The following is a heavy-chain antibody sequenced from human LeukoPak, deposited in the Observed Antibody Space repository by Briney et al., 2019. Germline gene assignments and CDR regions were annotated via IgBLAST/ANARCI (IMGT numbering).Heavy chain of an antibody. J-gene: IGHJ6*03. D-gene: IGHD4-23*01. Sequence: PSETLSLTCAVYGGSFSGYYWSWIRQPPGKGLEWIGEINHSGSTNYNPSLKSRVTISVDTSKNQFSLKLSSVTAADTAVYYCARLHTVVTEYYYYYYYMDVWGKGTTVTVSS. CDR1: GGSFSGYY. CDR3: ARLHTVVTEYYYYYYYMDV. CDR2: INHSGST. V-gene: IGHV4-34*01.